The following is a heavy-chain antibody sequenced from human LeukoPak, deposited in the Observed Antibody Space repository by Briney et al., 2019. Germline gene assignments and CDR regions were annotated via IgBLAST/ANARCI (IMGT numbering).Heavy chain of an antibody. V-gene: IGHV1-8*01. Sequence: ASVKVSCKASGYTFTSYYINWVRQATGQGLEWMGRMNPNSGNTGYAQKFQGRVTMTRNTSISTAYMELSSLRSEDTAVYYCARGAVRLRRYGMDVWGQGTTVTVSS. CDR2: MNPNSGNT. D-gene: IGHD3-16*01. CDR1: GYTFTSYY. CDR3: ARGAVRLRRYGMDV. J-gene: IGHJ6*02.